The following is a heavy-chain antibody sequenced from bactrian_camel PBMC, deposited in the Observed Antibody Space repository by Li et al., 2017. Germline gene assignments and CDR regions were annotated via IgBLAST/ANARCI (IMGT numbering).Heavy chain of an antibody. CDR2: IYSGTGTT. Sequence: VQLVESGGASVRIGGSLTLSCKQSSYTPSSKLAWLRQAPGKEREGVAAIYSGTGTTEYADSVKGRFTISLDNAKTTIYFQMNDLKAEDTAMYFCAAAPGMLPGRRSMLLAPQYQYWGQGTQVTVS. J-gene: IGHJ4*01. CDR3: AAAPGMLPGRRSMLLAPQYQY. V-gene: IGHV3S40*01. D-gene: IGHD1*01. CDR1: SYTPSSK.